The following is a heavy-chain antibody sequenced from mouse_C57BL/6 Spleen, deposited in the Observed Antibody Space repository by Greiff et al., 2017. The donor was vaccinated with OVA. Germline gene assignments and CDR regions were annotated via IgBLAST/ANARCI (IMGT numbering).Heavy chain of an antibody. J-gene: IGHJ2*01. D-gene: IGHD3-2*02. Sequence: EVQVVESGGGLVKPGGSLKLSCAASGFTFSSYAMSWVRQTPEKRLEWVATISDGGSYTYYPDNVKGRFTISRDNAKNNLYLQMSHLKSEDTAMYYCARGLRLRYFDYWGKGTTLTVSS. CDR3: ARGLRLRYFDY. V-gene: IGHV5-4*01. CDR2: ISDGGSYT. CDR1: GFTFSSYA.